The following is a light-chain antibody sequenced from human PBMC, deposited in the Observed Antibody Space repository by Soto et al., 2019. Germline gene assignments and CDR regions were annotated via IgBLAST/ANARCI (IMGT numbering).Light chain of an antibody. J-gene: IGKJ1*01. CDR3: QHHNNGSAWT. CDR2: GAS. V-gene: IGKV3-15*01. Sequence: ITQLPSGLAGPQGERATLSCGASQSVGNKLAWYQQKPGQAPRLLIYGASTRATGIPARFSGTGSVTEFTLSISSLQSKDFAGYYCQHHNNGSAWTFGQGTKSDI. CDR1: QSVGNK.